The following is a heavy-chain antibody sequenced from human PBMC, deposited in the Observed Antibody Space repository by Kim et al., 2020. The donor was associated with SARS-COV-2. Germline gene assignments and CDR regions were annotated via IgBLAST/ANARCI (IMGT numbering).Heavy chain of an antibody. CDR3: AREDYDSSGDNDY. D-gene: IGHD3-22*01. J-gene: IGHJ4*02. V-gene: IGHV1-46*01. Sequence: AQKFHGRVTMTRDTSTSTVYMELSSLRSEDTAVYYCAREDYDSSGDNDYWGQGTLVTVSS.